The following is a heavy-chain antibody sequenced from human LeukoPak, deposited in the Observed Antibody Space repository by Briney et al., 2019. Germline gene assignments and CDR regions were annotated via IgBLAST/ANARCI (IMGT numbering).Heavy chain of an antibody. CDR1: GFIVSNNY. CDR3: ARGYCSGRSCYMWYSDY. Sequence: PGGSLRLSCAGSGFIVSNNYMTWVRQAPGKGLEWVSVIYKDGSTYYADSVKGRFTISRDNSKNTVYLQMNSLRAEDTAVYYCARGYCSGRSCYMWYSDYWGRGTLVTVSS. D-gene: IGHD2-15*01. J-gene: IGHJ4*02. CDR2: IYKDGST. V-gene: IGHV3-53*01.